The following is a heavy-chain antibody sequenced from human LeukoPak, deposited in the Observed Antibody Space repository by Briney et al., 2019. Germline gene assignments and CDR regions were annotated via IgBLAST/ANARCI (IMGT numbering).Heavy chain of an antibody. Sequence: GESLKISCKGSGYSFTSYWIGWVRQMPGKGLEWMGIIYPGDSDTRYSPSFQGQVTISADKSISTAYLQWSSLKASDTAMYYCASSHSSSWYMDAFDTWGQGTMVTVSS. CDR3: ASSHSSSWYMDAFDT. CDR2: IYPGDSDT. V-gene: IGHV5-51*01. J-gene: IGHJ3*02. D-gene: IGHD6-13*01. CDR1: GYSFTSYW.